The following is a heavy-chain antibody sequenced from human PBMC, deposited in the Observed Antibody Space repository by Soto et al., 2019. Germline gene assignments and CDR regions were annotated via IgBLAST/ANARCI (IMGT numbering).Heavy chain of an antibody. D-gene: IGHD2-2*01. CDR1: GFTFSSYW. CDR2: IKQDGSEK. J-gene: IGHJ6*02. V-gene: IGHV3-7*01. Sequence: EVQLVESGGGLVQPGGSLRLSCAASGFTFSSYWMSWVRQAPGKGLEWVANIKQDGSEKYYVDSVKGRFTISRDNAKNSLYLQMNSLRAEDTAVYYCARERNCISTGCYVDGMDVWGQGTTVTVSS. CDR3: ARERNCISTGCYVDGMDV.